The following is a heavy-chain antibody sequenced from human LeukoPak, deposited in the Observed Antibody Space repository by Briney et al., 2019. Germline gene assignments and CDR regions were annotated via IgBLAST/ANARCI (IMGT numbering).Heavy chain of an antibody. CDR1: GYTFTGYY. D-gene: IGHD6-13*01. J-gene: IGHJ6*02. V-gene: IGHV1-2*04. CDR3: ARDLGEKQQLGRSSYGMDV. Sequence: ASVNVYCKASGYTFTGYYMHWVRQAPGQGLEWMGWINPNSGGTNYAQKFQGWVTMTRDTSISTAYMELSRLRSDDTAVYYCARDLGEKQQLGRSSYGMDVWGQGTTVTVSS. CDR2: INPNSGGT.